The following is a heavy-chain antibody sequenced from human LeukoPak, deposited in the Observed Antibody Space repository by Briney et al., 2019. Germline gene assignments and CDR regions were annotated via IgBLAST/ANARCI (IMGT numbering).Heavy chain of an antibody. V-gene: IGHV3-48*03. J-gene: IGHJ4*02. CDR1: GFTFSSYE. D-gene: IGHD1-26*01. Sequence: GGSLRLSCAASGFTFSSYEMNWVRQAPGKGLQWVSDISSSGTTIYYADSVKGRFTISRDDSKNTLYLQMNSLRAEDTAVYYCAKDLAGSGSYSFDYWGQGTLVTVSS. CDR2: ISSSGTTI. CDR3: AKDLAGSGSYSFDY.